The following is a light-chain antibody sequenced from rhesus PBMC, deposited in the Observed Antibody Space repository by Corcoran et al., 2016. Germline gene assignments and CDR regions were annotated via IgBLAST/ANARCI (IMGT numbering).Light chain of an antibody. V-gene: IGKV3S9*01. CDR1: QRGSSY. CDR3: QQYSNWPLT. Sequence: EIAMTQSPATLSLSPGERATLSCRASQRGSSYVAWYQQKPEQAPMLLISGAASRAHGIPARFSGRGSGTDFTLALRSVEPEDVAVSYCQQYSNWPLTFGGGTKVKIQ. CDR2: GAA. J-gene: IGKJ4*01.